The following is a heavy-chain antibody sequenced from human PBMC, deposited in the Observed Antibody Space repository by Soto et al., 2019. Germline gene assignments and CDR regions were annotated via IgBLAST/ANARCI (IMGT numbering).Heavy chain of an antibody. D-gene: IGHD3-22*01. CDR1: GFTFSNAW. Sequence: EVQLVESGGGLVEPGGSLRLSCAASGFTFSNAWMTWVRQTPGKGLEWVGRVKTSGAIDYAAPVKGRFSISRDDSENTLYLQKNSLKAEDSAVYYCTRGYHDDTRYQGDDAFDIWGQGTKVTVSS. J-gene: IGHJ3*02. CDR2: VKTSGAI. CDR3: TRGYHDDTRYQGDDAFDI. V-gene: IGHV3-15*01.